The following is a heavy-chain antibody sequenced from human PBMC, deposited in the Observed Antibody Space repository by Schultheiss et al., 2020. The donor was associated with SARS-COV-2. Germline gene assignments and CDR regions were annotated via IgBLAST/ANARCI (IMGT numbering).Heavy chain of an antibody. J-gene: IGHJ4*02. CDR1: GGSISSYY. Sequence: SETLSLTCTVSGGSISSYYWSWIRQPPGKGLEWIGEINHSGSTNYNPSLKSRVTMSVDTSKNQFSLKLSSVTAADTAVYYCARRDGYNYYFDYWGQGTLVTVSS. D-gene: IGHD5-24*01. V-gene: IGHV4-34*01. CDR2: INHSGST. CDR3: ARRDGYNYYFDY.